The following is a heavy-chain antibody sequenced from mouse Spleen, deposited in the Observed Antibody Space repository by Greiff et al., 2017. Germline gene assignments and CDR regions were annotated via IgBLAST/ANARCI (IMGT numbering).Heavy chain of an antibody. CDR3: ARSGYYPHDAMDY. V-gene: IGHV2-9-1*01. CDR2: IWTGGGT. Sequence: VQLQQSGPGLVQPSQSLSITCTVSGFSLTSYAISWVRQPPGKGLEWLGVIWTGGGTNYNSALKSRLSISKDNSKSQVFLKMNSLQTDDTARYYCARSGYYPHDAMDYWGQGTSVTVSS. CDR1: GFSLTSYA. J-gene: IGHJ4*01. D-gene: IGHD2-3*01.